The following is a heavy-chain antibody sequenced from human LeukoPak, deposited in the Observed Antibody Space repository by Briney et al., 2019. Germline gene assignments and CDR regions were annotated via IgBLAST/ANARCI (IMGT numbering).Heavy chain of an antibody. CDR3: ASAHPISVGYYFDN. J-gene: IGHJ4*02. Sequence: NPSETLSLTCAVYGGSFSGYYWSWIRQPPGKGLEWIGEINHSGSTNYNPSLKSRVTISVDTSKNQFSLKLSSVTAADTAVYHCASAHPISVGYYFDNWGQGTLVTVSS. D-gene: IGHD2-15*01. V-gene: IGHV4-34*01. CDR1: GGSFSGYY. CDR2: INHSGST.